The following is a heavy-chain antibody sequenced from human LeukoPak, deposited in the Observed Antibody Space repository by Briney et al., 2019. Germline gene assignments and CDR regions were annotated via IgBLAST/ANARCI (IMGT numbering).Heavy chain of an antibody. CDR3: ARGGAIGKWIQLLVPYYFDY. CDR1: GGTFSSYA. D-gene: IGHD5-18*01. J-gene: IGHJ4*02. Sequence: ASVKVSCKASGGTFSSYAISWVRQAPGQGLEWMGGIIPIFGTANYAQKFQGRVTITADKSTSTAYMELSSLRSEDTAVYYCARGGAIGKWIQLLVPYYFDYWGQGTLVTVSS. CDR2: IIPIFGTA. V-gene: IGHV1-69*06.